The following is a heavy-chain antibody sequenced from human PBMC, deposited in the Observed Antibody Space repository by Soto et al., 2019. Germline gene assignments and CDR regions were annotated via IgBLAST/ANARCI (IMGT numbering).Heavy chain of an antibody. CDR2: VFYSGIT. CDR3: ARESREYYFDY. V-gene: IGHV4-59*01. CDR1: GGSISTYY. Sequence: QVQLQESGPGLVKPSETLSLTCTVSGGSISTYYWSWIRQPPGKGLEWIGYVFYSGITNYNPSLKSRVTLSVDTSKNQFSLRLSSVTAADTAVYYCARESREYYFDYWGQGTLVTVSS. J-gene: IGHJ4*02.